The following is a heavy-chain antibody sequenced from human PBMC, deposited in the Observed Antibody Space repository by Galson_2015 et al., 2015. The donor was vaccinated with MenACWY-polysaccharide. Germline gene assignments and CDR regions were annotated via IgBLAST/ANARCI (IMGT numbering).Heavy chain of an antibody. Sequence: PLRLACAASGFTFSNYWMSWVRQAPGKGLEWVANINQDGTVKYYVDSVKGRFTISRDNAKNSLYVQMNSLRGEDTAVYYCARVGYASSSTDYWGQGTLFTVSS. D-gene: IGHD6-6*01. CDR2: INQDGTVK. J-gene: IGHJ4*02. CDR1: GFTFSNYW. CDR3: ARVGYASSSTDY. V-gene: IGHV3-7*01.